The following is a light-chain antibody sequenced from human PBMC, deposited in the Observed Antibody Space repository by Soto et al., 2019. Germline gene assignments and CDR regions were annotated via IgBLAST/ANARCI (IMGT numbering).Light chain of an antibody. V-gene: IGKV4-1*01. CDR2: WAS. CDR3: QQYYSTPFT. CDR1: QSVLYSSNNKNY. Sequence: DIVMTQSPDSLAVSLGERATINCKSSQSVLYSSNNKNYLAWYQQKPGQPPKLLIYWASTRESGVPDRFSGSGSVTDFTLTISSLQAEDVAVYYCQQYYSTPFTCGPGTKVDIK. J-gene: IGKJ3*01.